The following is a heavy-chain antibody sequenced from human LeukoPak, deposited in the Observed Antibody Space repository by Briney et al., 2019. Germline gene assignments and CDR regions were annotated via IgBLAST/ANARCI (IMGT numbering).Heavy chain of an antibody. CDR3: VKDPIAADGDY. D-gene: IGHD6-13*01. CDR1: GFTFSSYA. J-gene: IGHJ4*02. CDR2: ISGSGGST. Sequence: GGSLRLSCAASGFTFSSYAMSWVRQAPGKGLDWVSAISGSGGSTYYADSVKGRFTISRDNSKNTLYLQMNSLRAEDTAVYYCVKDPIAADGDYWGQGTLVTVSS. V-gene: IGHV3-23*01.